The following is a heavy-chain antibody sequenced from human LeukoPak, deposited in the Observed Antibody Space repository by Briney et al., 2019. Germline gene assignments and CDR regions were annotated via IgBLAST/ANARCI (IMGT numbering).Heavy chain of an antibody. V-gene: IGHV3-74*01. CDR3: VSFYETY. J-gene: IGHJ4*02. D-gene: IGHD2-2*01. Sequence: GGPLRLSCAASGNYWMHWVRQAPGKGLVWVSHINSDGSWTSYADSVKGRFTISKDNAKNTVYLQMNNLRAEDTAVYYCVSFYETYWGRGTLVTVSS. CDR1: GNYW. CDR2: INSDGSWT.